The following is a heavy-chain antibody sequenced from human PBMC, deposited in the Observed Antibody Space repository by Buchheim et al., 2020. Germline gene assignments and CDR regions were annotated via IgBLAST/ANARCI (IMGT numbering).Heavy chain of an antibody. J-gene: IGHJ4*02. V-gene: IGHV1-2*02. CDR3: ARTSSFDY. CDR2: INPDSGST. CDR1: GFTLTGYY. Sequence: QVQLVQSGAEVKKPGASVKVSCKASGFTLTGYYMHWVRQAPGQGLEWMGWINPDSGSTNYAQKFQGRVTMTRDTSINTAYMELSSLTSDDSAVYYCARTSSFDYWGQGTL.